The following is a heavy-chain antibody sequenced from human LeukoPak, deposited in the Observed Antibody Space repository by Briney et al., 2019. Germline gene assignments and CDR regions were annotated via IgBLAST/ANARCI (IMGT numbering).Heavy chain of an antibody. CDR1: GYTFTSYS. Sequence: GASVKVSCKASGYTFTSYSMNWVRQAPGQGLEWMGKINPSSGSTDYAQKFRGRVTMTRDTSTSTVYMELSSLRSEDTAVYYCARSYMTVTGDAYWGQGTLVTVSS. V-gene: IGHV1-46*01. J-gene: IGHJ4*02. CDR3: ARSYMTVTGDAY. CDR2: INPSSGST. D-gene: IGHD6-19*01.